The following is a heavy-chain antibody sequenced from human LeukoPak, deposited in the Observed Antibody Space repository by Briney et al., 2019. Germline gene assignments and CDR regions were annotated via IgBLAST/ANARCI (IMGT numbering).Heavy chain of an antibody. D-gene: IGHD2-15*01. V-gene: IGHV5-51*01. J-gene: IGHJ1*01. Sequence: GESLKISCKGSEYSFTSYWIGWVRQMPGKGLEWMGIIYPADSDTRYSPSFQGQVTISADKSINTAYLQWSSLKASDTAMYYCARQDIVILPSSVGCSGAGCYLEYFQHWGQGTLVTVSS. CDR3: ARQDIVILPSSVGCSGAGCYLEYFQH. CDR2: IYPADSDT. CDR1: EYSFTSYW.